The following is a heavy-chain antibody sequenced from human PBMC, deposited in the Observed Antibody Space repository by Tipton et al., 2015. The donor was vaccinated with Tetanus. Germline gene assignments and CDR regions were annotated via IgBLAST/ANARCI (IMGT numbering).Heavy chain of an antibody. V-gene: IGHV1-2*02. CDR3: ARERGDYISCGRDV. CDR2: IDPNSGGT. Sequence: QLVQSGAELKKPGASVKVSCTASGYTFTGYYMYWVRQATGQGLEWVGWIDPNSGGTIYAQNFQGRVTMTRDTSISTVYMELSRLRSDDRAVYFCARERGDYISCGRDVWGPGPTGTVPS. J-gene: IGHJ6*02. CDR1: GYTFTGYY. D-gene: IGHD2-21*01.